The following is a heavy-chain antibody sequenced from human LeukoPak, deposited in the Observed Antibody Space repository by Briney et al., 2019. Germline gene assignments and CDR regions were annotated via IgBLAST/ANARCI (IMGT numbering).Heavy chain of an antibody. CDR1: GFTFSSYA. Sequence: GGSLRLSCAASGFTFSSYAMSWVRQAQGKGLEWASAISGSGGSTYYADSVKGRFTISRDNSKNTLYLQMNSLRAEDTAVYYCATFERMVRGVITSSRFDPWGQGTLVTVSS. D-gene: IGHD3-10*01. CDR3: ATFERMVRGVITSSRFDP. CDR2: ISGSGGST. V-gene: IGHV3-23*01. J-gene: IGHJ5*02.